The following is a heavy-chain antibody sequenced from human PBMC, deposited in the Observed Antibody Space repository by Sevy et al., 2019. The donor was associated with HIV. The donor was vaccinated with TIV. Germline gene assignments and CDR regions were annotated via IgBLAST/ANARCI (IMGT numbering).Heavy chain of an antibody. J-gene: IGHJ4*02. CDR2: INQEGSVN. Sequence: GGYLRLSCVASGFSLNSYWMLWVRQAPGKGLEWVANINQEGSVNYYADSVKGRFTISRDNARNLVSLQMNILRVEDTAVYYCVRAIATADSFWGQGTLVTVSS. V-gene: IGHV3-7*01. CDR1: GFSLNSYW. D-gene: IGHD6-13*01. CDR3: VRAIATADSF.